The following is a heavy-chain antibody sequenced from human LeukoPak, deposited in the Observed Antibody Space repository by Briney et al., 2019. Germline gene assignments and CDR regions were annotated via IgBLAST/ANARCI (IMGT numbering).Heavy chain of an antibody. J-gene: IGHJ6*02. CDR3: ARSGGDYWPWKYYYYGMDV. Sequence: GESLKISCKGSGSRFTSYWIGGVRQLPGKGLEWMGIIYPGESDTRYSPSFQGQVTISADKSISTAYLQWSSLKASDTAMYYCARSGGDYWPWKYYYYGMDVWGQGTTVTVSS. V-gene: IGHV5-51*01. CDR1: GSRFTSYW. D-gene: IGHD3/OR15-3a*01. CDR2: IYPGESDT.